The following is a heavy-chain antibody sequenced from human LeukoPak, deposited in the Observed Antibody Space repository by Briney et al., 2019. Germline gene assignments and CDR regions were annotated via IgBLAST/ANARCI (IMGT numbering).Heavy chain of an antibody. D-gene: IGHD5-24*01. V-gene: IGHV3-48*03. CDR2: ISSSGSTI. J-gene: IGHJ4*02. CDR3: ARDRDGYNYVDY. Sequence: PGGSLRLSCAASGFTFSNYEMNWVRQAPGKGLEWVSYISSSGSTIYYADSVKGRFTISRDNAKNSLYLQMNSLRAEDTAVYYCARDRDGYNYVDYWGQGTLVTVSS. CDR1: GFTFSNYE.